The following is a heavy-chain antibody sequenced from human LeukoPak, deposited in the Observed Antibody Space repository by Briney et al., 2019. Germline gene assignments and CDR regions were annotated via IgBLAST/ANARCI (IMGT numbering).Heavy chain of an antibody. V-gene: IGHV1-18*01. D-gene: IGHD3-10*01. CDR1: GGTFSSSA. CDR2: INPNSGGT. CDR3: ARDLYSRRMDYYGSGSFFAY. J-gene: IGHJ4*02. Sequence: ASVKVSCKASGGTFSSSAISWVRQAPGQGLEWMGWINPNSGGTNYAQKFQGRVTMTTDTSTSTAYMELRSLRSDDTAVYYCARDLYSRRMDYYGSGSFFAYWGQGTLVTVSS.